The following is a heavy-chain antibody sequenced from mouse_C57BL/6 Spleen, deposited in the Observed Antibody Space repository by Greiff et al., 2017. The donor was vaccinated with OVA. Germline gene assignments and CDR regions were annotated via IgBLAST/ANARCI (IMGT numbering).Heavy chain of an antibody. CDR1: GYTFTSYW. CDR3: ARNGYDDGGAFAY. D-gene: IGHD2-4*01. V-gene: IGHV1-55*01. Sequence: QVQLQQPGAELVKPGASVKMSCKASGYTFTSYWITWVKQRPGQGLEWIGDIYPGSGSTNYNEKFKSKATLTVDTSSSTAYMQLSSLTSEDSAVYYCARNGYDDGGAFAYWGQGTLVTVAA. J-gene: IGHJ3*01. CDR2: IYPGSGST.